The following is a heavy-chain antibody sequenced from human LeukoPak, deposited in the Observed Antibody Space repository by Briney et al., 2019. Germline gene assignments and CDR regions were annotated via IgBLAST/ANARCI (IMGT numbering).Heavy chain of an antibody. D-gene: IGHD6-19*01. CDR3: AKDQSSGWKDVAY. CDR1: GFTFSSYG. CDR2: ISYDGSNK. V-gene: IGHV3-30*18. Sequence: GGSLRLSCAASGFTFSSYGMHWVRQAPGKGLEWVAVISYDGSNKYYADSVKGRFTISRDNSKNTLYLQMNSLRAEDTAVYYCAKDQSSGWKDVAYWGQGTLVTVSS. J-gene: IGHJ4*02.